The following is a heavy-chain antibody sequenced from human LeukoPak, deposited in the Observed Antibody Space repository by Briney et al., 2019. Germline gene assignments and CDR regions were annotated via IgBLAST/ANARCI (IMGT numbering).Heavy chain of an antibody. CDR1: GGSISGYY. Sequence: SETLSLTCTVSGGSISGYYWSWFRQPAGKGLEWIGRVYTSGTTNYNPSLKSRVTMSIDTSKNQFSLKLTSVTAADTAVYYCAREVGDSDSDSWFDPWGQGTLVTVSS. V-gene: IGHV4-4*07. D-gene: IGHD2-21*02. CDR3: AREVGDSDSDSWFDP. J-gene: IGHJ5*02. CDR2: VYTSGTT.